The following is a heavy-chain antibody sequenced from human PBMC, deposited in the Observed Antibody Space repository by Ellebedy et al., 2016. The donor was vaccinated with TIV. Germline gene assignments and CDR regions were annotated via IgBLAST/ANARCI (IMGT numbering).Heavy chain of an antibody. CDR2: ISWTSSYI. J-gene: IGHJ6*02. CDR3: ATEYFAARDHYFYGLDV. Sequence: GESLKISCAASGFDFSVYSMNWVRQAPGKGLEWVSGISWTSSYISYADSVKGRFTISRDNVKKSVYLQMSSLRAEDTAVYYCATEYFAARDHYFYGLDVWGQGTTVTVSS. CDR1: GFDFSVYS. V-gene: IGHV3-21*01. D-gene: IGHD6-6*01.